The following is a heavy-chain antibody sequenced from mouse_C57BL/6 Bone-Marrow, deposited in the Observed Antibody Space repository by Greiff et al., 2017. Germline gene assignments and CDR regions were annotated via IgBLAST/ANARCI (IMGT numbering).Heavy chain of an antibody. V-gene: IGHV1-76*01. D-gene: IGHD1-1*01. CDR2: IYPGSGNT. J-gene: IGHJ3*01. CDR1: GYTFTDYY. Sequence: QVQLQQSGAELVRPGASVKLSCKASGYTFTDYYINWVKQRPGQGLEWIARIYPGSGNTYYNEKFKGKATLTAEKSSSTAYMQLSSLTSEDSAVYFCARGLLLRKDWAYWGQGTLVTVSA. CDR3: ARGLLLRKDWAY.